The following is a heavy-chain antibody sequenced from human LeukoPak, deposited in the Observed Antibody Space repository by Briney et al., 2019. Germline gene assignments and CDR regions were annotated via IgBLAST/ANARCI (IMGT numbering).Heavy chain of an antibody. J-gene: IGHJ4*02. CDR1: AFTFSSYA. CDR3: AKDIGIYSYGYAFDY. CDR2: ISYDGSNR. D-gene: IGHD5-18*01. Sequence: PGGSLRLSCAASAFTFSSYAMSWARQAPGKGLEWVAVISYDGSNRYYADSVKGRFTISRDNSKNTLYLQMNSLRAEDTAVYYCAKDIGIYSYGYAFDYWGQGTLVTVSS. V-gene: IGHV3-30*18.